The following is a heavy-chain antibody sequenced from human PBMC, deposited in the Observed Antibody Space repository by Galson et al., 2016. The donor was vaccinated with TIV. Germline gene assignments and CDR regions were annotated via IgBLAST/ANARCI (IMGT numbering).Heavy chain of an antibody. V-gene: IGHV3-66*02. CDR2: VYSGGSA. J-gene: IGHJ6*02. D-gene: IGHD2-21*01. CDR3: ARDRRFFGIECYYRYYYGMDV. Sequence: SLRLSCAASGFIVNDNYMTWVRQAPGKGLEWVSVVYSGGSAYYADSVKGRFTISRDNSKNTLYLQMNSLRAEDTAVYYCARDRRFFGIECYYRYYYGMDVWGQGTTVTVSS. CDR1: GFIVNDNY.